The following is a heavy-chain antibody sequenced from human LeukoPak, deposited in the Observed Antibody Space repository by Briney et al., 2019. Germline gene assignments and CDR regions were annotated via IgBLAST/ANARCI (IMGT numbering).Heavy chain of an antibody. Sequence: SETLSLTCNVSGGSMSGYYWSWIRQPPGKGLEWIGYIYYSGSTDYNPSLKSRVTISVDTSKNQFSLKLSSVTAADTAVYYCARANTVTTYYFDYWGQGTLVTVSS. CDR3: ARANTVTTYYFDY. CDR1: GGSMSGYY. D-gene: IGHD4-4*01. CDR2: IYYSGST. V-gene: IGHV4-59*12. J-gene: IGHJ4*02.